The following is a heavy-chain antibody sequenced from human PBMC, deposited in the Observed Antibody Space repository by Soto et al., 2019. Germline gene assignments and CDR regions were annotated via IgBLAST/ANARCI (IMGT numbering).Heavy chain of an antibody. D-gene: IGHD4-17*01. J-gene: IGHJ4*02. CDR1: GGSISTYY. V-gene: IGHV4-59*01. CDR2: IYYSGNT. CDR3: ARAYGDYVFDD. Sequence: PSETLSLTCTVSGGSISTYYWSWIRQPPGKGLEWIGYIYYSGNTNYDPSLKSRVTISVDTSKNQFSLKLSSVTAADTAVYYCARAYGDYVFDDWGQGTLVTVSS.